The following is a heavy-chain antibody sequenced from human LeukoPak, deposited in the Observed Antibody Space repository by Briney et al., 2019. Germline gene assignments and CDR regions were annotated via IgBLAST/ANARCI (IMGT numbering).Heavy chain of an antibody. CDR1: GFTFSSYS. CDR2: ISSSSSTI. J-gene: IGHJ3*02. CDR3: ARDRSSTSSEIIDAFDI. Sequence: GGSLRLSCAACGFTFSSYSMNWVRQAPGKGLEWVSYISSSSSTIYYADSVKGRFTISRDNAKNSLYLQMNSLRAEDTAVYYCARDRSSTSSEIIDAFDIWGQGTMVTVSS. V-gene: IGHV3-48*01. D-gene: IGHD2-2*01.